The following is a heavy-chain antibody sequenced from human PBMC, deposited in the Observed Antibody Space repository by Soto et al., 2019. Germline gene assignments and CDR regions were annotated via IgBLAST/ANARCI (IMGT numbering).Heavy chain of an antibody. CDR2: IYYSGST. Sequence: SETLSVTCTVFCSSISSDYWGWIRQPPGKGLEWIGYIYYSGSTNYNPSLKSRVTISVDTSKNQFSLKLSSVTAADTAVYYCARHRGVMVITNLIYCWRQGTLVTVSS. D-gene: IGHD3-22*01. J-gene: IGHJ4*02. CDR3: ARHRGVMVITNLIYC. V-gene: IGHV4-59*08. CDR1: CSSISSDY.